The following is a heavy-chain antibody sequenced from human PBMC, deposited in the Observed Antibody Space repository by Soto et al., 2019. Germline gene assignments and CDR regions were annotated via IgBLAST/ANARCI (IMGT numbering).Heavy chain of an antibody. V-gene: IGHV1-46*01. CDR3: ARDRGTDYDILTGYPE. CDR1: GYNFTSYY. D-gene: IGHD3-9*01. J-gene: IGHJ4*02. CDR2: INPLGGST. Sequence: GASVKVSCKASGYNFTSYYMHWVRQAPGQGLEWMGIINPLGGSTTYAQNFQGRVTMTRDTSTGTVYMELRSLRSEDTAVYYCARDRGTDYDILTGYPEWGQGTLVTVSS.